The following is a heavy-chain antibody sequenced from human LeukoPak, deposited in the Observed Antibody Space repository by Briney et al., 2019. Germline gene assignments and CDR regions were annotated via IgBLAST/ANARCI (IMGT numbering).Heavy chain of an antibody. D-gene: IGHD6-19*01. Sequence: SGGSLRLSCAASGFIFRNYWMTWVRQAPGEGLEWVANIKQDGSERYYVDSVKGRFTISRDNAKNSLYLQMNSLRAEDTAVYYCALAVASIPDHWGQGTLVTVSS. CDR1: GFIFRNYW. J-gene: IGHJ4*02. CDR2: IKQDGSER. CDR3: ALAVASIPDH. V-gene: IGHV3-7*01.